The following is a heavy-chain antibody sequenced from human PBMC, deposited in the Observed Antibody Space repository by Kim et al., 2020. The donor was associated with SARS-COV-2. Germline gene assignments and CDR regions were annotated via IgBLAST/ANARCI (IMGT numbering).Heavy chain of an antibody. V-gene: IGHV3-23*01. D-gene: IGHD5-18*01. CDR1: GFTFSTYA. CDR3: AKGTHTYGYRGLDY. Sequence: GGSLRLSCAASGFTFSTYAMSWVRQAPGKGLEGVSAIGGSGRQTYYVDSVKGRFTISRDNSMNTLYLQMSSLRAEDTAIYYCAKGTHTYGYRGLDYWGQGTLLTVSS. CDR2: IGGSGRQT. J-gene: IGHJ4*02.